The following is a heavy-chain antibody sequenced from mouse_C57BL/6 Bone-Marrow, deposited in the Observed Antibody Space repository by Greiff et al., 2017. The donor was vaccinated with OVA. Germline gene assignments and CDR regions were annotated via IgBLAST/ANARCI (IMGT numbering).Heavy chain of an antibody. CDR3: ARGEGNLYAMDY. Sequence: EVQRVESGGDLVKPGGSLKLSCAASGFTFSSYGMSWVRQTPDKRLEWVATISSGGSYTYYPDSVKGRFTISRDNAKNTLYLQMSSLKSEDTAMYYCARGEGNLYAMDYWGQGTSVTVSS. D-gene: IGHD2-1*01. CDR1: GFTFSSYG. CDR2: ISSGGSYT. V-gene: IGHV5-6*01. J-gene: IGHJ4*01.